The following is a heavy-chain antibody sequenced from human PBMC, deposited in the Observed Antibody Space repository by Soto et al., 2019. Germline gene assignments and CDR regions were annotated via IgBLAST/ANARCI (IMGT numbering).Heavy chain of an antibody. D-gene: IGHD2-15*01. CDR2: INHSGST. J-gene: IGHJ5*02. CDR3: VRHVVVIPTAAKWWFDP. CDR1: GGSFSGYY. V-gene: IGHV4-34*01. Sequence: SETLSLTCAVYGGSFSGYYWSWIRQPPGKGLEWIGEINHSGSTNYNPSLKSRATMSVDTTQNYISLELTSVTAADTAVYYCVRHVVVIPTAAKWWFDPWGQGTLVTVSS.